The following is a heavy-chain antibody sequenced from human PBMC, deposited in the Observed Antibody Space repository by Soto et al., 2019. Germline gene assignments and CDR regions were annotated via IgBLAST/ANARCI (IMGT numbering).Heavy chain of an antibody. J-gene: IGHJ4*02. CDR2: IIPILGIA. CDR3: AREMRWLPRGFDY. V-gene: IGHV1-69*08. Sequence: QVQLVQSGAEVKKPGSSVKVSCKASGGTFSSYTISWVRQAPGQGLEWMGRIIPILGIANYAQKFQGRVTITADKSTSTACMELSSLRSEDTAVYYCAREMRWLPRGFDYWGQGTLVTVSS. CDR1: GGTFSSYT. D-gene: IGHD5-12*01.